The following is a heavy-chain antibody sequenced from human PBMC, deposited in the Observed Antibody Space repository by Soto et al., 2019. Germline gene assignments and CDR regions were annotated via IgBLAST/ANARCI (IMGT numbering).Heavy chain of an antibody. Sequence: HPWGSLRLSCAVCGFSLSAFGVHLVRQAPGKGLEWVALVSLDGSKEHYVDSVKGRFTISRDTSSNTLYLHMNSLTTDDTAVYYCAKDLPPVVPPAIRTSFSHTAMDVWGQGTTVTVSS. CDR2: VSLDGSKE. V-gene: IGHV3-30*18. J-gene: IGHJ6*02. CDR3: AKDLPPVVPPAIRTSFSHTAMDV. D-gene: IGHD2-2*02. CDR1: GFSLSAFG.